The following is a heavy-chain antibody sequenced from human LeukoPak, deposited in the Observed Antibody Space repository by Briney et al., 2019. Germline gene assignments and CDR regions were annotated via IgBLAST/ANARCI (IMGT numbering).Heavy chain of an antibody. CDR2: ISAYDGYT. Sequence: GASVKVSCKASGYTFNSYGFNWVRQAPGQGLEWVGRISAYDGYTSYSQKLQDRVTMTTDASTTAAYLEVRSLRSDDTAVYYCARDLATYGSGGRYWGQGTPVTVSS. V-gene: IGHV1-18*01. D-gene: IGHD3-10*01. CDR3: ARDLATYGSGGRY. J-gene: IGHJ4*02. CDR1: GYTFNSYG.